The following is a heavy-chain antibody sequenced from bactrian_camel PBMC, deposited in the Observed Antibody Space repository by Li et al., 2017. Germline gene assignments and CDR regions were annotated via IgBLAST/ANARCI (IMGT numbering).Heavy chain of an antibody. D-gene: IGHD5*01. CDR1: GFTFSKYG. CDR2: IYGDGTKI. J-gene: IGHJ6*01. V-gene: IGHV3S6*01. Sequence: VQLVESGGGLVRPGGSLRLSCAASGFTFSKYGMAWVRQAPGKGLEWVTGIYGDGTKIEYADSVKGRLTISRDNTKNTLFLQMISLKPEDTAVYYCAAEIRWGSRGAFGYWGQGTQVTVS. CDR3: AAEIRWGSRGAFGY.